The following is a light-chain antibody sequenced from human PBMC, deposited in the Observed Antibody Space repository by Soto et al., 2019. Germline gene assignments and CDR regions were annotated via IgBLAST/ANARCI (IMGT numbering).Light chain of an antibody. V-gene: IGKV1-39*01. J-gene: IGKJ1*01. Sequence: DIQVTQSPSSLSASVGDRVTITCQASQDISNYLNWYQQKPGKAPKVLIYAASSLQSGVPSRFSGSGSGTDFTLTISSLQPEDFATYYCQQSYTTPAWTFGQGTKVDIK. CDR1: QDISNY. CDR3: QQSYTTPAWT. CDR2: AAS.